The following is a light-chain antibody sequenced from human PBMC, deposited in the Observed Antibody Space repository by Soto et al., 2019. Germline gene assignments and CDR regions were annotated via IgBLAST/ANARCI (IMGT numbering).Light chain of an antibody. CDR3: QPRYSTPRT. Sequence: DIQMTQSPSSLSASVGDRVTITCRASQSISSYLNWYQQKPCKAPNLLIYAASSLQSGVPSRFSGSGSGTDFTLTISSLQPEDFATYYCQPRYSTPRTFGQGTKVEIK. CDR1: QSISSY. J-gene: IGKJ1*01. CDR2: AAS. V-gene: IGKV1-39*01.